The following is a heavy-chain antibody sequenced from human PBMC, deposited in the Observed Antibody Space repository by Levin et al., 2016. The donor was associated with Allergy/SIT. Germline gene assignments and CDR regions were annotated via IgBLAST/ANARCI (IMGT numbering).Heavy chain of an antibody. D-gene: IGHD3-3*01. J-gene: IGHJ6*02. CDR1: GNTFSNYF. V-gene: IGHV1-46*01. CDR3: AGAKADNDFGNGNSLHDYYYFGMDV. CDR2: INPSGDNT. Sequence: ASVKVSCKESGNTFSNYFINWVRQAPGQGLEWMGGINPSGDNTTYAQKFQGRVTMTRDTSTSTVYMELSSLRSEDTAVYHCAGAKADNDFGNGNSLHDYYYFGMDVWGQGTTVTVS.